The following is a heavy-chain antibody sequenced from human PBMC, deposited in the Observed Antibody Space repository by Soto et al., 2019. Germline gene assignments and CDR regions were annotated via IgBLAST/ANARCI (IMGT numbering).Heavy chain of an antibody. CDR3: AKYSTTASKPDA. CDR1: GFTFSDLA. CDR2: IGGKSEDYVT. Sequence: HPGGSQRLSCEASGFTFSDLAVHWVRQASGKGLEWVGRIGGKSEDYVTSYGESVRGRFSISRDDSKNTAYLQMNSLKTEDTAVFYCAKYSTTASKPDALGQRTVLPISS. V-gene: IGHV3-73*01. J-gene: IGHJ5*01. D-gene: IGHD1-26*01.